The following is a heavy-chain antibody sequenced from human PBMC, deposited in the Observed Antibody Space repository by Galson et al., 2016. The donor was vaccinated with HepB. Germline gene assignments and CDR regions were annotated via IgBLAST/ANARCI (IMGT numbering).Heavy chain of an antibody. J-gene: IGHJ4*02. D-gene: IGHD4-23*01. CDR2: INVDESSR. CDR1: GFTFKDYW. V-gene: IGHV3-74*01. CDR3: AKSGQKYAGNSGLFYYFDL. Sequence: SLRLSCAASGFTFKDYWMHWVRQAPGKGLVWVSRINVDESSRNYADPVKGRFTISRDNGKNTVYLQMNSLRVEDTAVYYCAKSGQKYAGNSGLFYYFDLWGQGTLVTVSS.